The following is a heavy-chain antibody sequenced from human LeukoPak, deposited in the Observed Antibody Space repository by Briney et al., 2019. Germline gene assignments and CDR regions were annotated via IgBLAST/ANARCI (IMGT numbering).Heavy chain of an antibody. CDR3: ARDFHCGGDCYSLDY. J-gene: IGHJ4*02. D-gene: IGHD2-21*02. CDR2: IWYDGSNK. V-gene: IGHV3-33*01. CDR1: GFTFSSYG. Sequence: PGGSLRLSCAASGFTFSSYGMHWVRQAPGKGLEGVAVIWYDGSNKYYADSVKGRFTISRDNSKNTLYLQMNSLRAEDTAVYYCARDFHCGGDCYSLDYWGQGTLVTVSS.